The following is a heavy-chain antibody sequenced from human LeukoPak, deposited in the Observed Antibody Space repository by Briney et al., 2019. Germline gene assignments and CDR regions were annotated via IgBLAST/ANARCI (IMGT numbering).Heavy chain of an antibody. CDR1: GFTFSSYG. Sequence: GRSLRLSCAASGFTFSSYGMHWVRQAPGKGLEWVALIGYDGTNEYYADSVKGRFTISRDNAKDSLYLQMNSLRDEDTAVYYCARDRAWASDIWGQGTMVTVSS. CDR3: ARDRAWASDI. V-gene: IGHV3-33*01. CDR2: IGYDGTNE. J-gene: IGHJ3*02. D-gene: IGHD3-10*01.